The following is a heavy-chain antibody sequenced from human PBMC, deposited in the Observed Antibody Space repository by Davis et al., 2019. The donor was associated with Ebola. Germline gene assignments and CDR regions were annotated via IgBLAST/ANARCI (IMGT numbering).Heavy chain of an antibody. D-gene: IGHD2-15*01. CDR3: ARGIARRYCSGGSCPSYYYGMDV. CDR2: IIPIFGTA. J-gene: IGHJ6*02. Sequence: SVKVSCKASGGTFSSYAISWVRQAPGQGLEWMGGIIPIFGTANYAQKFQGRVTITADESTSTAYMELSSLRSEETAVYYCARGIARRYCSGGSCPSYYYGMDVWGQGTTVTVSS. V-gene: IGHV1-69*13. CDR1: GGTFSSYA.